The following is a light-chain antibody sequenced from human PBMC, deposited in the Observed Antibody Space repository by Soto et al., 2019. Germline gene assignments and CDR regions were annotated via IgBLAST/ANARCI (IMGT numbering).Light chain of an antibody. Sequence: DIQLTQSPSSLSASVGDRVTITCRASQSIGIYLNWYHQKAGKAPKLLVFGASTLQSGVPPRFSGSGSGTEFTLSIGSLQPEDFATYYCQHSYANPRTFGQGTKVDIK. CDR1: QSIGIY. CDR3: QHSYANPRT. J-gene: IGKJ1*01. CDR2: GAS. V-gene: IGKV1-39*01.